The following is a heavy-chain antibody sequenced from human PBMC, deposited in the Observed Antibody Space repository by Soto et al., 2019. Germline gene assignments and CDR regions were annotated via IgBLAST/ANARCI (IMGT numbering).Heavy chain of an antibody. CDR1: GGTFSSYA. J-gene: IGHJ5*02. V-gene: IGHV1-69*13. D-gene: IGHD2-2*01. CDR2: IIPIFGTA. CDR3: ARDLRGYLSSTSCPWFDP. Sequence: ASVKVSCKASGGTFSSYAISWVRQAPGQGLEWMGGIIPIFGTANYAQKFQGRVTITADESTSTAYMELSSLRSEDTAVYYCARDLRGYLSSTSCPWFDPWGQGTLLTVSS.